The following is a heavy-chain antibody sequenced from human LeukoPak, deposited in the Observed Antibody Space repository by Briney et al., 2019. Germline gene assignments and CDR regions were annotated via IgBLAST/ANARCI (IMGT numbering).Heavy chain of an antibody. CDR3: ARDSGIYDSSGYYYYYYGMDV. CDR1: GYTFTSYG. Sequence: GASVKVSCKASGYTFTSYGISWVRQAPGQGLEWMGWISAYNGNTNYAQKLQGRVTMTTDTSTSTAYMELRSLRSDDTAVYYCARDSGIYDSSGYYYYYYGMDVWGQGTLVTVSS. V-gene: IGHV1-18*01. J-gene: IGHJ6*02. CDR2: ISAYNGNT. D-gene: IGHD3-22*01.